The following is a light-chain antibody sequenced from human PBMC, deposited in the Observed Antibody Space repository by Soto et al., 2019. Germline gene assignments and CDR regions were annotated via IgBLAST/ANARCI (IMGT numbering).Light chain of an antibody. CDR3: QQRRNWLT. CDR1: QSVSSY. J-gene: IGKJ4*01. V-gene: IGKV3-11*01. Sequence: EIVLTQSPVTLSLSPGGRATLSCRASQSVSSYLAWYQQKPGQAPRLLIYDASNRATGIPARFSGSGSGTDFTLTISSLEPEDFAVYYCQQRRNWLTFGGGTKVEIK. CDR2: DAS.